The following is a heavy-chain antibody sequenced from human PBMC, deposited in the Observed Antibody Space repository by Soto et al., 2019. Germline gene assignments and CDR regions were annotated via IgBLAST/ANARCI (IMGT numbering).Heavy chain of an antibody. CDR3: ARQAARNYIDS. V-gene: IGHV3-11*01. J-gene: IGHJ4*02. D-gene: IGHD6-6*01. Sequence: GVSLRLSCAASGFTFSDYSMSWIRQAPGKGLEWLAFIDSRGRTLSYADSVKGRFTISRDNAKNSLYLQMHSLRADDTAVYYCARQAARNYIDSWGRGDVVTVSS. CDR2: IDSRGRTL. CDR1: GFTFSDYS.